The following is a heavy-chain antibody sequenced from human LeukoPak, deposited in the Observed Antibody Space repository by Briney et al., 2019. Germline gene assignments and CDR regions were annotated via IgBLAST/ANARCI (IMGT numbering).Heavy chain of an antibody. Sequence: GGSLRLSCAVSGLALSNVWMNWVRQAPGKGLEWVSAISGSGGSTYYADSVKGRFTISRDNSKNTLYLQMNSLRAEDTAVYYCAAVDYYDSSGYLTWGQGTLVTVSS. D-gene: IGHD3-22*01. CDR3: AAVDYYDSSGYLT. V-gene: IGHV3-23*01. J-gene: IGHJ4*02. CDR2: ISGSGGST. CDR1: GLALSNVW.